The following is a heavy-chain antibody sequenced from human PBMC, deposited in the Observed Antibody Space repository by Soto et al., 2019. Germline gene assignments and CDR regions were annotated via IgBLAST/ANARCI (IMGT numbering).Heavy chain of an antibody. Sequence: QVQLQQWGAGLLKPSETLSLTCAVYGGSFSGYYWSWIRQPPGKGLEWIGEINHSGSTNYNPSLKSRVTISVDTSKNQFSLKLSSVTAADTAVYYCARGREWLRHFDYWGQGTLLTVSS. J-gene: IGHJ4*02. CDR3: ARGREWLRHFDY. CDR2: INHSGST. CDR1: GGSFSGYY. D-gene: IGHD5-12*01. V-gene: IGHV4-34*01.